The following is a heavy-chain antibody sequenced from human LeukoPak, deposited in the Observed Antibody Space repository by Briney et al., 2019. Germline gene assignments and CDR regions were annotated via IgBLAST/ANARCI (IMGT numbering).Heavy chain of an antibody. CDR3: AKGGEGSSSFF. V-gene: IGHV3-33*06. D-gene: IGHD6-6*01. CDR1: GFTFSSYG. CDR2: IWYDGSNK. J-gene: IGHJ4*02. Sequence: GGSLRLCCAASGFTFSSYGMHWVRQAPGKGLEWVAVIWYDGSNKYYADSVKGRFTISRDNSKNTLYLQMNSLRAEDTAVYYCAKGGEGSSSFFWGQGTLVTVSS.